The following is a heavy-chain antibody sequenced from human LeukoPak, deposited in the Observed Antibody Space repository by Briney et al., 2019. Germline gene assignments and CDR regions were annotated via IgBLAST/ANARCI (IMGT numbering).Heavy chain of an antibody. Sequence: SETLSLTCTVSGGSISSSSYYWGWIRQPPGKGLEWIGEINHSGSTNYNPSLKSRVTISVDTSKNQFSLKLSSVTAADTAVYYCARHQRKLLWFGEFTYYFDYWGQGTLVTVSS. D-gene: IGHD3-10*01. V-gene: IGHV4-39*01. CDR2: INHSGST. CDR1: GGSISSSSYY. CDR3: ARHQRKLLWFGEFTYYFDY. J-gene: IGHJ4*02.